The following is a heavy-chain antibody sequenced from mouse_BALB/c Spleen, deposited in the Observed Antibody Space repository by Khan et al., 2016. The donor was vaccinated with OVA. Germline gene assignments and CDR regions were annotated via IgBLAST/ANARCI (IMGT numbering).Heavy chain of an antibody. J-gene: IGHJ3*01. CDR3: ARRGYDYGRGALFAY. D-gene: IGHD2-4*01. CDR1: GFSLNNYS. V-gene: IGHV2-2*02. Sequence: QMQLKQSGPVLVQPSQSLSITCTVSGFSLNNYSVHWVRQSPGKGLEWLGVIWSAGSTDYNAAFISRMTISKDNSRNQIFFRMNSLQPNDTAIYDCARRGYDYGRGALFAYWGQGTLVTVSA. CDR2: IWSAGST.